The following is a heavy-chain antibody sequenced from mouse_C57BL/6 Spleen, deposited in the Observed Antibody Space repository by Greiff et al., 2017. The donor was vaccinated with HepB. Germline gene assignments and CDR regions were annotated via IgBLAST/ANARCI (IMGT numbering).Heavy chain of an antibody. J-gene: IGHJ3*01. CDR1: GYAFSSSW. CDR2: IYPGDGDT. Sequence: QVQLQQSGPELVKPGASVKISCKASGYAFSSSWMNWVKQRPGKGLEWIGRIYPGDGDTNYNGKFKGKATLTADKSSSTAYMQLSSLTSEDSAVYFCAREGYDVGSWFAYWGQGTLVTVSA. D-gene: IGHD2-2*01. V-gene: IGHV1-82*01. CDR3: AREGYDVGSWFAY.